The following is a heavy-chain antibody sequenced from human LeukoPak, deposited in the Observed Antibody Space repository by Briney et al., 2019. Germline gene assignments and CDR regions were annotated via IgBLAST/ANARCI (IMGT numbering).Heavy chain of an antibody. D-gene: IGHD2-2*01. V-gene: IGHV3-33*01. J-gene: IGHJ4*02. CDR2: IWYDGTKK. CDR1: GFTFSSYG. Sequence: GGSLRLSCAASGFTFSSYGMHWVRQAPGKGLEWVALIWYDGTKKDYTDSVKGRFTISRDNSKNTLSLQMNSLRAEDSAVYYCATDGINSTSWHYFESWGQGTLVTVSS. CDR3: ATDGINSTSWHYFES.